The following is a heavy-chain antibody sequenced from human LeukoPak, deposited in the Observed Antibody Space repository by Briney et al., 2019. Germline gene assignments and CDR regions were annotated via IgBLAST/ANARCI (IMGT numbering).Heavy chain of an antibody. CDR1: GFTFSTCA. CDR3: AKDARWLAPGTFDI. CDR2: ISGSGDST. Sequence: GGSLRPSCAASGFTFSTCAMNWVRQAPGKGLNWVSGISGSGDSTLYADSVKGRFTISRDNSKKTLYLQMNSLRADDTAVYYCAKDARWLAPGTFDIWGQGTMVTVS. J-gene: IGHJ3*02. D-gene: IGHD6-19*01. V-gene: IGHV3-23*01.